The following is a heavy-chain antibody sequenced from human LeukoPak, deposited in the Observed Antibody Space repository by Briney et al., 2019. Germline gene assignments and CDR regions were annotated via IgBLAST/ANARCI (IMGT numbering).Heavy chain of an antibody. Sequence: PSETLSLTCTVSGVSISSYFWRWIRQPPGKGLEGIGYIYYSGSTNYNPSLKSRVTISVDTSKNQFSLKLSSVTAADTAVYYCARKRGYCSSTSCYVWWFDPWGQGTLVTVSS. J-gene: IGHJ5*02. CDR1: GVSISSYF. D-gene: IGHD2-2*01. V-gene: IGHV4-59*01. CDR3: ARKRGYCSSTSCYVWWFDP. CDR2: IYYSGST.